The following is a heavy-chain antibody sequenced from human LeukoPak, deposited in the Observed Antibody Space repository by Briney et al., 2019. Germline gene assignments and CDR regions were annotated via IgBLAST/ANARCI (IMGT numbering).Heavy chain of an antibody. Sequence: SETLSLTCTVSGGSISSYYWSWIRQPPGKGLEWIGTIYYSGSTYYNPSLKSRVTISVDTSKNQFSLKLSSVTAADTAVYYCARRAVAGYFDYWGQGTLVTVSS. CDR3: ARRAVAGYFDY. D-gene: IGHD6-19*01. CDR1: GGSISSYY. J-gene: IGHJ4*02. CDR2: IYYSGST. V-gene: IGHV4-59*04.